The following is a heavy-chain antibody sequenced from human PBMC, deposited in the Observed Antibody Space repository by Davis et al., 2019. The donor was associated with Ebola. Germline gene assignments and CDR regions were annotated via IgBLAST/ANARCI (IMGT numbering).Heavy chain of an antibody. D-gene: IGHD5-18*01. Sequence: ASVKVSCKASGYTFTSYGISWVRQAPGQGLEWMGWISAYNGNTNYAQKLQGRVTMTTDTSTSTAYMELRSLRSDDTAVYYCARESGEHTSMAKPFDYWGQGTLVTVSS. CDR1: GYTFTSYG. CDR2: ISAYNGNT. CDR3: ARESGEHTSMAKPFDY. J-gene: IGHJ4*02. V-gene: IGHV1-18*04.